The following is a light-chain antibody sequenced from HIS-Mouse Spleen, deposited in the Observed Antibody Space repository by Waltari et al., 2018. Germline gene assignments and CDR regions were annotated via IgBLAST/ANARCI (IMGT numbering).Light chain of an antibody. CDR1: NIGSKS. Sequence: SYVLTQPPSVSVAPGKTARLTCGGHNIGSKSVHWYQQKPGQAPVLVVYGDSDRPSGIPERFSGSNSGNTATLTISRVEAGDEADYYCQVWDSSSDHPYVFGTGTKVTVL. J-gene: IGLJ1*01. CDR2: GDS. V-gene: IGLV3-21*03. CDR3: QVWDSSSDHPYV.